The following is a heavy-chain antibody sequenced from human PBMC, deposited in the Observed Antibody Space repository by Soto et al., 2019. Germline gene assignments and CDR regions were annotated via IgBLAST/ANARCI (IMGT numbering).Heavy chain of an antibody. V-gene: IGHV1-8*01. J-gene: IGHJ5*02. CDR1: ASTFMNYY. Sequence: ASVKVSCKASASTFMNYYISWVRQATGQGLEWMGWMNPNSGNTGYALKFQGRVSMTRNTSIYTVYLELSSLASDDTAVYYCVRMASSGTLNWFDPWGQGTLVTVSS. CDR2: MNPNSGNT. CDR3: VRMASSGTLNWFDP. D-gene: IGHD1-1*01.